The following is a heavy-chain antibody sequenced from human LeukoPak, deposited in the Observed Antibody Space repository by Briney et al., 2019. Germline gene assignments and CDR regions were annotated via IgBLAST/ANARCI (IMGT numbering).Heavy chain of an antibody. D-gene: IGHD6-19*01. CDR3: ASGYSSGWYAFDY. J-gene: IGHJ4*02. CDR2: ISSSSSYI. CDR1: GFTFSSYS. Sequence: GGSLRLSCAASGFTFSSYSMNWVRQAPGKGLEWVSSISSSSSYIYYADSVKGRFTISRDNAKNSLYLQMNSLRAEDTAVYYCASGYSSGWYAFDYWGQGTLVTVSS. V-gene: IGHV3-21*01.